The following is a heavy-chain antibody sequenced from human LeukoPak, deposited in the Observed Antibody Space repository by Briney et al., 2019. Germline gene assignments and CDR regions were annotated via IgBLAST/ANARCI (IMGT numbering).Heavy chain of an antibody. V-gene: IGHV3-13*04. CDR1: GFTFSSYD. D-gene: IGHD3-9*01. J-gene: IGHJ4*02. Sequence: PGGSLRLSCAASGFTFSSYDMHWVRQATGKGLEWVSAIGFAGDTYYADSVKRRFTISRDNAKKSLYLQMNSLRAGDTAVYYCARGNILTGYEYWGQGTLVTVSS. CDR2: IGFAGDT. CDR3: ARGNILTGYEY.